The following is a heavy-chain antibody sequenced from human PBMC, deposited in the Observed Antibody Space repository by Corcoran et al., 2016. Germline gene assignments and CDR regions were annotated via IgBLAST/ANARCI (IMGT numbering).Heavy chain of an antibody. CDR1: GFTFSSYG. CDR3: ARADSSSRADYFDY. Sequence: QVQLVESGGGVVQPGRSLRLSCAASGFTFSSYGMHWVRQAPGKGLEWVAVIWYDGSNKYYADSVKGRFTISRDNSKNTLYLQMNSLRAEDTAVYYCARADSSSRADYFDYWGQGTLVTVSS. J-gene: IGHJ4*02. CDR2: IWYDGSNK. V-gene: IGHV3-33*01. D-gene: IGHD6-13*01.